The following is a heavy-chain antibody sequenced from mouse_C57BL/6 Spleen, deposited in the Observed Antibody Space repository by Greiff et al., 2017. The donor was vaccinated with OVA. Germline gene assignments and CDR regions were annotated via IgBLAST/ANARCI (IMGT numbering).Heavy chain of an antibody. D-gene: IGHD3-3*01. J-gene: IGHJ2*01. V-gene: IGHV3-6*01. CDR1: GYSITSGYY. Sequence: EVQLQESGPGLVKPSQSLSLACSVTGYSITSGYYWNWIRQFPGNKLEWMGYISYDGSNNYNPSLKNRISITRDTSKNQFFLKLNSVTTEDTATYYCARDRGWGFDYWGQGTTLTVSS. CDR3: ARDRGWGFDY. CDR2: ISYDGSN.